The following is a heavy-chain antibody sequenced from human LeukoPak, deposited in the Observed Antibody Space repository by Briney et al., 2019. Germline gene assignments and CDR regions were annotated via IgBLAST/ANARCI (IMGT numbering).Heavy chain of an antibody. CDR2: IYYSGST. D-gene: IGHD4-23*01. CDR3: ARMMRTTVVTPGAFDY. V-gene: IGHV4-59*01. Sequence: KSSETLSLTCTVSGGSISSYYWSWIRQPPGKGLEWIGYIYYSGSTNYNPSLKSRVTISVDTSKNQFSLRLSSVTAADTAVYYCARMMRTTVVTPGAFDYWGQGTLVTVSS. CDR1: GGSISSYY. J-gene: IGHJ4*02.